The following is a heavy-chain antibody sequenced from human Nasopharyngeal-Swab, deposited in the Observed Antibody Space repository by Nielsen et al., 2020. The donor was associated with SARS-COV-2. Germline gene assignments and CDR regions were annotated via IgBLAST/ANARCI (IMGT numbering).Heavy chain of an antibody. D-gene: IGHD1-26*01. CDR2: ISGSGDNT. J-gene: IGHJ5*02. CDR3: AKIPAGGAAT. V-gene: IGHV3-23*01. Sequence: GGSLRLSCAASRFTFSSYAMSWVRQAPGKGLEWVSGISGSGDNTYHADSVKGRFTISRDNSKNTLYLQMNSLRAEDTAVYYCAKIPAGGAATWGQGTLVTVSS. CDR1: RFTFSSYA.